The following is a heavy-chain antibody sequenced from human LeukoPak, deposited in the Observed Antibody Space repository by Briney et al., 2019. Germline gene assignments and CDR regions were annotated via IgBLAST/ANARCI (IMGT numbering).Heavy chain of an antibody. D-gene: IGHD4-23*01. CDR3: ANDYGGNSGGWFDP. CDR2: INPNSGDT. CDR1: GYTFTGYY. J-gene: IGHJ5*02. Sequence: GASVKVSCKASGYTFTGYYMHWVRQAPGQGLEWMGWINPNSGDTNYAQKFQGRVTMTRDTSISTAYMELSRLRSDDTAVYYCANDYGGNSGGWFDPWGQGTLVTVSS. V-gene: IGHV1-2*02.